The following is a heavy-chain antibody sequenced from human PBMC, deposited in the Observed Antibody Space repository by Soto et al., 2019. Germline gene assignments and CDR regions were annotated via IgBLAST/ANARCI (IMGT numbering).Heavy chain of an antibody. J-gene: IGHJ4*02. CDR3: AKGCGGDCYSGVQY. CDR1: GFTFSSSA. CDR2: INNSGGST. D-gene: IGHD2-21*02. Sequence: EVQLLESGRGLVQPGGSLRLSCAASGFTFSSSAMSWVRQAPGKGLEWVSSINNSGGSTYYADSVKGRFTISRDNSKNTLYLQMNSLQAEDTAVYHCAKGCGGDCYSGVQYWGQGTLVTVSS. V-gene: IGHV3-23*01.